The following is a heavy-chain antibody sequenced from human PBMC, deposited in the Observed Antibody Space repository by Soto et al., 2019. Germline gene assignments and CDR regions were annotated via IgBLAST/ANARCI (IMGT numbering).Heavy chain of an antibody. D-gene: IGHD6-19*01. CDR2: IRQDGSDK. CDR3: ASPQQWLGQRGDFDY. CDR1: GFTFSSYW. Sequence: EVQLVESGGGLVQPGGSLRLSCAASGFTFSSYWMSWVRQAPGKGLEWVANIRQDGSDKYYVDSVKGRFTISRDNSKNSLYLQMNSLRVEDTAVYYCASPQQWLGQRGDFDYWGQGTLVTDSS. J-gene: IGHJ4*02. V-gene: IGHV3-7*05.